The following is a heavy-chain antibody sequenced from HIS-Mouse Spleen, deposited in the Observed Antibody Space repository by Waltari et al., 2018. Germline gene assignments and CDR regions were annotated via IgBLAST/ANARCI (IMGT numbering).Heavy chain of an antibody. CDR1: GFAVSSHG. CDR3: AKASSGWLDY. D-gene: IGHD6-19*01. CDR2: ISYDGSNK. V-gene: IGHV3-30*18. Sequence: QVQLVESGGGVVQPGRSLRLSCAASGFAVSSHGMHGVRQAPGKGLEWVAVISYDGSNKYYADSVKGRFTISRDNSKNTLYLQMNSLRAEDTAVYYCAKASSGWLDYWGQGTLVTVSS. J-gene: IGHJ4*02.